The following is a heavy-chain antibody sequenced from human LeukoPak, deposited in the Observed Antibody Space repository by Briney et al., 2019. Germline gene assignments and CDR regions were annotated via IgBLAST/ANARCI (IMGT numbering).Heavy chain of an antibody. D-gene: IGHD4-17*01. V-gene: IGHV1-2*02. CDR2: INPNSGGT. CDR3: ARVGPFGDSAPYYFDY. Sequence: AASVKVSCKASGYTFTGYYMHWVRQAPGQGLEWMGWINPNSGGTNYAQKFQGRVTITTDESTSTAYMELSSLRSEDTAVYYCARVGPFGDSAPYYFDYWGQGTLVTVSS. CDR1: GYTFTGYY. J-gene: IGHJ4*02.